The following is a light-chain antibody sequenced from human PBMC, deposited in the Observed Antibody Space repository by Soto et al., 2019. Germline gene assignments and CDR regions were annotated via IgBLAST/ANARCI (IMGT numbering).Light chain of an antibody. Sequence: EIVLTQSPGTLCLSAGDIATPLRRASQSVRSNLAWYQQKPDQAPRLLIYGASTRATGIPARFSGSGSGTEFTLTISSLQSEDFAVYYCQQYNNWPLITFGQGTRLEI. CDR3: QQYNNWPLIT. V-gene: IGKV3-15*01. J-gene: IGKJ5*01. CDR1: QSVRSN. CDR2: GAS.